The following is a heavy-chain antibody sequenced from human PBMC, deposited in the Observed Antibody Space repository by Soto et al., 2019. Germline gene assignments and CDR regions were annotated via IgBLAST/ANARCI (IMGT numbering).Heavy chain of an antibody. J-gene: IGHJ6*02. CDR3: AKDRRSKPYSSSWYGNYYYYGMDV. Sequence: GGSLRLSCAASGFTFSSYGMHWVRQAPGKGLEWVAVISYDGSNKYYADSVKGRFTISRDNSKNTLYLQMNSLRAEDTAVYYCAKDRRSKPYSSSWYGNYYYYGMDVWGQGTTVTVSS. CDR2: ISYDGSNK. CDR1: GFTFSSYG. D-gene: IGHD6-13*01. V-gene: IGHV3-30*18.